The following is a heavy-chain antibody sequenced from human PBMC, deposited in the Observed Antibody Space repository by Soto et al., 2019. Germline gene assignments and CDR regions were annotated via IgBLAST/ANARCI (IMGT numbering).Heavy chain of an antibody. D-gene: IGHD3-22*01. V-gene: IGHV4-38-2*02. J-gene: IGHJ5*02. CDR2: IYHGGST. Sequence: TVSGGSISSGDYYWGWLRQPPGKGLEWIGSIYHGGSTYYNPSLNSRVTLSIDMTNNHVSLILNSVTAADTAVYYCARVGPWVPYYYDSSPYTFENWFDPWGQGTLVTVSS. CDR3: ARVGPWVPYYYDSSPYTFENWFDP. CDR1: GGSISSGDYY.